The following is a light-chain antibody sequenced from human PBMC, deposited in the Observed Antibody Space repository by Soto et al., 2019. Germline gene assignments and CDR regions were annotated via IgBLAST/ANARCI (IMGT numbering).Light chain of an antibody. V-gene: IGKV1-39*01. CDR2: AES. CDR1: QSISSY. J-gene: IGKJ2*01. CDR3: QQSYSTPMYT. Sequence: DIQMTQSPSSLSASVGDRVTITCRASQSISSYLNWYQQKPGKAPKLLIYAESSLQSGVPSRFSGSGSGTDFTLTISKLQPEDFATYYCQQSYSTPMYTFGQEIKLEIK.